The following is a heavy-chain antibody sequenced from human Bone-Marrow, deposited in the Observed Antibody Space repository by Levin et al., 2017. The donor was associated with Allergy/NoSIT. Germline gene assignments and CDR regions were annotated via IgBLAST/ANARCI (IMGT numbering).Heavy chain of an antibody. CDR2: ITPFNGNT. CDR1: GYTFTYRF. Sequence: GASVKVSCKASGYTFTYRFLHWVRQAPGQALEWMGWITPFNGNTNYAQKFQDRVTFSRDRSTNTAYMELTSLRSEDTGVYYCASRGGTTVTYEYYAMDVWGQGTTVTVSS. D-gene: IGHD4-17*01. J-gene: IGHJ6*02. V-gene: IGHV1-45*02. CDR3: ASRGGTTVTYEYYAMDV.